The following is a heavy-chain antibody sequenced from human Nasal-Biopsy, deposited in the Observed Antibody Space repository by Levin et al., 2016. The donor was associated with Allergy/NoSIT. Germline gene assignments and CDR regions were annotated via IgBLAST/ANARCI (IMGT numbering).Heavy chain of an antibody. CDR3: AKCGASSGYYCYYGMDV. J-gene: IGHJ6*02. V-gene: IGHV3-23*01. CDR1: GFTFRNYA. CDR2: IRGDGTST. D-gene: IGHD3-22*01. Sequence: GGSLRLSCAASGFTFRNYAINWVRQAPGEGLEWVSGIRGDGTSTYYADSVRGRFTISRDNSKNTLYLQMDSLRAEDTAVYYCAKCGASSGYYCYYGMDVWGQGTTVTVSS.